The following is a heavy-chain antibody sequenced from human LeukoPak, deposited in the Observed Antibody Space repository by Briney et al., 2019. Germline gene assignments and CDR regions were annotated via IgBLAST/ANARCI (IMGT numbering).Heavy chain of an antibody. D-gene: IGHD6-6*01. CDR2: ISGSGDNT. Sequence: GGSLRLSCAASGFTFSSHAMHWVRQAPGKGLEWVSSISGSGDNTKNADSVQGRFTISRDNSKNTLYLQMNSLRAEDTAVYYCAKDRIAAGLDYWGQGTLVTVSS. V-gene: IGHV3-23*01. CDR1: GFTFSSHA. J-gene: IGHJ4*02. CDR3: AKDRIAAGLDY.